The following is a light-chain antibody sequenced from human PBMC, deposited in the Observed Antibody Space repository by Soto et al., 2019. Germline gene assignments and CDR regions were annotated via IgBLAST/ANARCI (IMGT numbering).Light chain of an antibody. CDR3: QQYSNSPST. J-gene: IGKJ2*02. CDR1: QRISSNY. V-gene: IGKV3-20*01. CDR2: DAS. Sequence: EVVLTQSPGTLSLSPGDRATLSCRASQRISSNYLAWYQQKPGQAPRLLIHDASSRATGIRDRISGSGSGTDFTLTIGRLEPEDSAVYYCQQYSNSPSTFGQGTKLEIK.